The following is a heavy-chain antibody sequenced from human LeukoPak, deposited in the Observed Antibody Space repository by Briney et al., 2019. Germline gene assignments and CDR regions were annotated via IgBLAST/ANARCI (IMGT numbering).Heavy chain of an antibody. J-gene: IGHJ3*02. CDR3: ARFCLEYSSSVDAFDI. D-gene: IGHD6-6*01. Sequence: PSETLSLTCTVSGGSISSGGYYWSWIRQPPGKGLEWIGYIYHSGSTYYNPSLKSRVTISVDRSKNQFSLKLSSVTAADTAVYYCARFCLEYSSSVDAFDIWGQGTMVTVS. CDR1: GGSISSGGYY. V-gene: IGHV4-30-2*01. CDR2: IYHSGST.